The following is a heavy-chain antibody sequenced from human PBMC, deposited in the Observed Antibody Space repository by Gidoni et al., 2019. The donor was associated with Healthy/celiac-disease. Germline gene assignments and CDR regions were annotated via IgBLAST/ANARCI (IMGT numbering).Heavy chain of an antibody. J-gene: IGHJ6*03. CDR2: IKQDGSEK. D-gene: IGHD3-10*01. CDR1: GFTFSSYW. CDR3: ARELLWFGELVPYYYYMDV. Sequence: EVQLVESGGGLVQPGGSLRLSCAASGFTFSSYWMSWVRQAPGKGLEGVAKIKQDGSEKYYVDSVKGRFTISRDNAKNSLYLQMNSLRAEDTAVYYCARELLWFGELVPYYYYMDVWGKGTTVTVSS. V-gene: IGHV3-7*01.